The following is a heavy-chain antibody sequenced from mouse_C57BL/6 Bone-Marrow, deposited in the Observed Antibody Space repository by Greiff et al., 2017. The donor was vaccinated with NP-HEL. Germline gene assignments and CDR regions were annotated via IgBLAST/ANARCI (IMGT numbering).Heavy chain of an antibody. D-gene: IGHD1-1*01. CDR2: INPGSGGT. J-gene: IGHJ1*03. V-gene: IGHV1-54*01. CDR1: GYAFTNYL. CDR3: ARWGFYYYGSSWYFDV. Sequence: VKLMESGAELVRPGTSVKVSCKASGYAFTNYLIEWVKQRPGQGLEWIGVINPGSGGTNYNEKFKGKATLTADKSSSTAYMQLSSLTSEDSAVYFCARWGFYYYGSSWYFDVWGTGTTVTVSS.